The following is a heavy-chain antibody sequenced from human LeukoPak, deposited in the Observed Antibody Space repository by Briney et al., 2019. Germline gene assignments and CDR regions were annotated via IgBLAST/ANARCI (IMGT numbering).Heavy chain of an antibody. J-gene: IGHJ4*02. CDR2: ISGSGGST. Sequence: GGSLRLSCVASRSQFSSYAMSWVRQAPGKGLEWVSVISGSGGSTYYADSVKGRFTISRDNSKNTLYLQMNSLRAEDTAVYYCARGISMMIVAPGYWGQGTLVTVSS. CDR3: ARGISMMIVAPGY. V-gene: IGHV3-23*01. D-gene: IGHD3-22*01. CDR1: RSQFSSYA.